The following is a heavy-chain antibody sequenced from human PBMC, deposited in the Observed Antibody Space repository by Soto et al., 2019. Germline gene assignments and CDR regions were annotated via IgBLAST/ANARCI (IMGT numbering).Heavy chain of an antibody. J-gene: IGHJ5*01. CDR2: IQYDGSKK. D-gene: IGHD1-26*01. Sequence: VQLVESGGGVVQPGRSLRLSCEASGFTFRNYGMHWVRQTPVKGLEWVAGIQYDGSKKYYAESVKGRFTISRDNSKNTLYLEIDSLRAEDTAVYYCAKDLEVVGANRWGYDSWGQETLVTVSS. V-gene: IGHV3-33*06. CDR3: AKDLEVVGANRWGYDS. CDR1: GFTFRNYG.